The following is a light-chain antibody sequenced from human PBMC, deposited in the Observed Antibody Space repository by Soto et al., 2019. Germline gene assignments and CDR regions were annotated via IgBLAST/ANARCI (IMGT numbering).Light chain of an antibody. Sequence: EIVLTQSPATLSLSPGEKATLSCGASQSVRSSYLAWFQQKPGLAPRLLFYDAFTRATGIPDRFSGSGSGTEFTLTISRLEPEDFAVYYCLQYGSSPHTFGGGTKVEIK. CDR3: LQYGSSPHT. CDR1: QSVRSSY. V-gene: IGKV3D-20*01. J-gene: IGKJ4*01. CDR2: DAF.